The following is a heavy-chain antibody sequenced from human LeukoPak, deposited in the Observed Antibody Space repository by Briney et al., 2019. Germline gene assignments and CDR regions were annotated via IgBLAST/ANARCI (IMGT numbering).Heavy chain of an antibody. V-gene: IGHV4-4*07. Sequence: PSETLSLTCTVSGGSISNYYWSWIRQPAGKGLGWIGRIYTSGSTNYNPSLKSRVTISVDTSKNQFSLKLSSVTAEDTAVYYCARSEGVSWGEIRFFDYWGQGTLVTASS. CDR3: ARSEGVSWGEIRFFDY. D-gene: IGHD3-10*01. CDR2: IYTSGST. J-gene: IGHJ4*02. CDR1: GGSISNYY.